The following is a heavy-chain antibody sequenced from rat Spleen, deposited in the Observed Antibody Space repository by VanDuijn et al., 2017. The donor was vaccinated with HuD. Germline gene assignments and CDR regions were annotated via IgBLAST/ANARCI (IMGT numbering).Heavy chain of an antibody. CDR2: ISSDGGNT. CDR3: TTGERGFAY. Sequence: EVQLVESGGGLVQPGRSLKLSCAASGFTFSNYYMAWVRQAPTKDLEWVASISSDGGNTYYRDSVKGRLTISRDNAKSTLYLQMDSLRSEDTATYYCTTGERGFAYWGQGTLVTVSS. J-gene: IGHJ3*01. V-gene: IGHV5-20*01. CDR1: GFTFSNYY.